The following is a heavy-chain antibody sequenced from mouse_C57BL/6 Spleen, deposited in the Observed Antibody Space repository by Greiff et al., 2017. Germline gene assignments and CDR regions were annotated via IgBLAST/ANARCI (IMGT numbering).Heavy chain of an antibody. CDR1: GFTFSDYG. CDR3: ARNYDYDGGYYAMDY. J-gene: IGHJ4*01. Sequence: VMLVASGGGLVKPGGSLKLSCAASGFTFSDYGMHWVRQAPEKGLEWVAYISSGSSTIYYADTVKGRFTISRDNAKNTLFLQMTSLRSEDTAMYYCARNYDYDGGYYAMDYWGQGTSVTVSS. CDR2: ISSGSSTI. D-gene: IGHD2-4*01. V-gene: IGHV5-17*01.